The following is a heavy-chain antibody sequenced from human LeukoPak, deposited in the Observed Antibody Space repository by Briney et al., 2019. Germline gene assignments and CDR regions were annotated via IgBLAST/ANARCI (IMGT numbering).Heavy chain of an antibody. Sequence: SETLSLTCTVSGGSISSGDYYWSWIRQPPGKGLEWIGYIYYSGSTYYNPSLKSRVTISVDTSKNQFSLKLSSVTAADTAVYYCARSVYVPAALWVFDYWGQGTLVTVSS. V-gene: IGHV4-30-4*01. CDR1: GGSISSGDYY. CDR2: IYYSGST. D-gene: IGHD2-2*01. CDR3: ARSVYVPAALWVFDY. J-gene: IGHJ4*02.